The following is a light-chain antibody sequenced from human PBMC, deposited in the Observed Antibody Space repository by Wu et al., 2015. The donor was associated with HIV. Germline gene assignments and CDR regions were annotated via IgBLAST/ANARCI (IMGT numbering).Light chain of an antibody. J-gene: IGKJ3*01. Sequence: DIQMTQSPSTLSASVGDRVTITCRASQSISNWVAWYQQKPGKAPKVLIYKASSLESGVPSRFSGSGSGTEFTLTISSLQPDDFATYFCQQYNTLPLXTFGPGTKVDXK. CDR3: QQYNTLPLXT. CDR2: KAS. CDR1: QSISNW. V-gene: IGKV1-5*03.